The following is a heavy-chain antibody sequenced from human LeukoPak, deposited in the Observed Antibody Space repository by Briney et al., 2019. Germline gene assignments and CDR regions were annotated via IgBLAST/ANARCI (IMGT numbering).Heavy chain of an antibody. D-gene: IGHD5-12*01. CDR2: IIPIFGTT. CDR3: ASPPRYSGYERRYGMDV. J-gene: IGHJ6*04. Sequence: GSSVKVSCKASGGTFNSYAISWVRQAPGQGLEWMGGIIPIFGTTNYAQKFQGRVTITADESTSTAYMELSSLRSEDTAMYYCASPPRYSGYERRYGMDVWGNGTPVIVSS. V-gene: IGHV1-69*01. CDR1: GGTFNSYA.